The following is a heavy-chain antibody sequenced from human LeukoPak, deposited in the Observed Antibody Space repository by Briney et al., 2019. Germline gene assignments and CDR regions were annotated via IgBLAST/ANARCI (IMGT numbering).Heavy chain of an antibody. CDR3: AKAPGRMVRGVIPNWFDP. CDR2: ISGSGGST. D-gene: IGHD3-10*01. V-gene: IGHV3-23*01. Sequence: HTGGSLRLSCAASGSTFSSYGMSWVRQAPGKGLEWVSAISGSGGSTYYADSVKGRFTISRDNSKNTLYLQMNSLRAEDTAVYYCAKAPGRMVRGVIPNWFDPWGQGTLVTVSS. J-gene: IGHJ5*02. CDR1: GSTFSSYG.